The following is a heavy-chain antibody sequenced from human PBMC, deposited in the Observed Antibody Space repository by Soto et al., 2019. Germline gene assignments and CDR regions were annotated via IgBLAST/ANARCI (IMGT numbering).Heavy chain of an antibody. Sequence: SETLSLTCTVSGVSITGYYWSWIRQPAGKGLEWIGRIHISESTNYNPSFKSRVTMSVDTSKTQYSLKLNSVTAEDKDVYYCASEIVQHLWYPTDYWGQGTMVTVSS. CDR3: ASEIVQHLWYPTDY. CDR2: IHISEST. J-gene: IGHJ4*02. D-gene: IGHD1-1*01. V-gene: IGHV4-4*07. CDR1: GVSITGYY.